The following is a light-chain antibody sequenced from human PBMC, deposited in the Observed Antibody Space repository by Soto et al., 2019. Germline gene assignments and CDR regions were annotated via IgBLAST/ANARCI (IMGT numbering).Light chain of an antibody. CDR3: QQSYYNPT. V-gene: IGKV1-39*01. CDR2: DIS. J-gene: IGKJ1*01. CDR1: QSISSY. Sequence: DIQMLKAPSSLSTSVGDRVTITCRASQSISSYLNWYQQKPGRAPNLLIYDISTLQSGVPSRFSGSGSGTDFTLTISSLQHEDFATYYCQQSYYNPTFGQGTKVDI.